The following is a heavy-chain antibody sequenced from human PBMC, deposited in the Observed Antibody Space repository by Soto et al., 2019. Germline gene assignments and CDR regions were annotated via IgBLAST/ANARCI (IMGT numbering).Heavy chain of an antibody. CDR1: GYSFAGYW. J-gene: IGHJ4*02. CDR3: ARQIYDSDTGPNSQYYFDS. D-gene: IGHD3-22*01. Sequence: PGESLKISCKGSGYSFAGYWITCVRQKPGKGLEWMGLIDPSDSQTYYSPSFRGHVTISVTKSITTVFLQWSSLRASDTAMYYCARQIYDSDTGPNSQYYFDSWGQGTPVAVS. CDR2: IDPSDSQT. V-gene: IGHV5-10-1*01.